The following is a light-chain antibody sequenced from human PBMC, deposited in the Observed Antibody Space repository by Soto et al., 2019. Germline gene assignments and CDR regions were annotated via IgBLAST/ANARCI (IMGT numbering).Light chain of an antibody. V-gene: IGKV1-5*01. J-gene: IGKJ1*01. CDR3: QQYNSHWT. CDR2: DAS. Sequence: DIQMTQSPSTLSASVGDRVTITCRASQNIGGWLAWYQQKPGKAPNLLIYDASSLQSGVPSRFSGSGSWTEFTLTISSLQPDDFATYYCQQYNSHWTFGQGTKVEIK. CDR1: QNIGGW.